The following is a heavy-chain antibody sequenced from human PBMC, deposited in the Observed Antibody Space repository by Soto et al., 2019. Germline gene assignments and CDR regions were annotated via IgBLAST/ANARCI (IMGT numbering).Heavy chain of an antibody. D-gene: IGHD3-3*01. V-gene: IGHV3-23*01. CDR3: ASAPTYYDFWSGYYNGDY. CDR2: ISGSGGST. J-gene: IGHJ4*02. CDR1: GFTFSSYA. Sequence: EVQLLESGGGLVQPGGSLRLSCEASGFTFSSYAMSWVRQAPGKGLEWVSAISGSGGSTYYADSVKGRFTISRDNSKNTLYLQMNSLRAEDTAVYYGASAPTYYDFWSGYYNGDYWGQGTLVTVSS.